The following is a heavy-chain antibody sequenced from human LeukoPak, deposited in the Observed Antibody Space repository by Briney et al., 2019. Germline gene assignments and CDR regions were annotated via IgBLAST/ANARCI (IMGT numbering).Heavy chain of an antibody. J-gene: IGHJ4*02. V-gene: IGHV3-7*01. CDR2: IKQDGSEK. Sequence: GGSLRLSCAASGFTFSSYWMSWVRQAPGRGLEWVANIKQDGSEKYYVDSVKGRFTISRDNAKNSLYLQMNSLRAEDTAVYYCARDAYYYDSSGYYLYYFDYWGQGTLVTVSS. D-gene: IGHD3-22*01. CDR1: GFTFSSYW. CDR3: ARDAYYYDSSGYYLYYFDY.